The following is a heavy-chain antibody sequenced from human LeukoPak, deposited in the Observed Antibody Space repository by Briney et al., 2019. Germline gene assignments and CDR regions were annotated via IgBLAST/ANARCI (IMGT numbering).Heavy chain of an antibody. CDR3: ARVRVWGSYRPRYFDY. V-gene: IGHV1-18*01. CDR2: ISAYNGNT. Sequence: ASVKVSCKASGYTFTSYGISWVRQAPGQGLEWMGWISAYNGNTNYARKLQGRVTMITDTSTSTAYMELRSLRSDDTAVYYCARVRVWGSYRPRYFDYWGQGTLVTVSS. CDR1: GYTFTSYG. J-gene: IGHJ4*02. D-gene: IGHD3-16*02.